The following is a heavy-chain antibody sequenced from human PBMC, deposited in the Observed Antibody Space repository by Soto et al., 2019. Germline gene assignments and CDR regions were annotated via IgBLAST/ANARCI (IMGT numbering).Heavy chain of an antibody. V-gene: IGHV4-31*03. D-gene: IGHD2-2*01. CDR3: ARHDCSSTSCFFGFYYYYMDV. Sequence: PSETLSLTCTVSGGSISSGGYYWSWIRQHPGKGLEWIGYIYYSGSTYYNPSLKSRVTISVDTSKNQFSLKLSSVTAADTAVYYCARHDCSSTSCFFGFYYYYMDVWGKGTTVTVSS. CDR2: IYYSGST. J-gene: IGHJ6*03. CDR1: GGSISSGGYY.